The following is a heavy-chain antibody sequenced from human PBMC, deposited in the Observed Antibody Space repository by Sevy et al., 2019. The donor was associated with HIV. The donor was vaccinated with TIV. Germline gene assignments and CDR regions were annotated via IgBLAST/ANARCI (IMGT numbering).Heavy chain of an antibody. J-gene: IGHJ4*02. Sequence: GGSLRLSCAASGFSFSNYWMHWVRQAPGKELEWVANIKQDESEKYYAASVKGRFTISRDNAKNSVYLEMNSLRPEDTAIYYCAKGNSGSFDYWGQGTLVTVSS. D-gene: IGHD3-22*01. CDR2: IKQDESEK. CDR3: AKGNSGSFDY. V-gene: IGHV3-7*01. CDR1: GFSFSNYW.